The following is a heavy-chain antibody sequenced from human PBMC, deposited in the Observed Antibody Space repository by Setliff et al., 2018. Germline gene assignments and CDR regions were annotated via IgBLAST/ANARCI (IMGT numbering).Heavy chain of an antibody. CDR3: AKDVGLGSGWSYFDY. J-gene: IGHJ4*02. D-gene: IGHD6-19*01. CDR2: IGSDGSRT. V-gene: IGHV3-64*02. Sequence: ETLSLTCTVSGGSLRGNAIFWGWIRQPPGKGLEWIGSDGSRTYYGDSVKGRFTISRDNSKNSLYLQMGSLRAEDMAVYFCAKDVGLGSGWSYFDYWGQGALVTVSS. CDR1: GGSLRGNA.